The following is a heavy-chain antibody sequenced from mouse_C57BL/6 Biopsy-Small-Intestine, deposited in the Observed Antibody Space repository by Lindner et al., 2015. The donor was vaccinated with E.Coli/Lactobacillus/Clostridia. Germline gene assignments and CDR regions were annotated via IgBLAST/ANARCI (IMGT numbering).Heavy chain of an antibody. CDR1: GFTFSDYG. D-gene: IGHD2-3*01. Sequence: VQLQESGGGLVKPGGSRKLSCVASGFTFSDYGMHWVRQAPEKGLEWVAYISSGSSTIYYADTVKGRFTISRDNAKNTLFLQMTSLRSEDTAMYYCARSGYYGYYYAMDYWSQGTSVTVSS. J-gene: IGHJ4*01. CDR3: ARSGYYGYYYAMDY. V-gene: IGHV5-17*01. CDR2: ISSGSSTI.